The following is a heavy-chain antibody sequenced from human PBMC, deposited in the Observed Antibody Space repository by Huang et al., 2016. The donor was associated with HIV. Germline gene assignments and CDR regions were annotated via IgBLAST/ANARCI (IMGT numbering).Heavy chain of an antibody. CDR3: ARLTGYSTFDI. D-gene: IGHD3-9*01. CDR1: GGSISRGNYY. Sequence: QVQLQESGPGLVKPSQTLSLTCSVSGGSISRGNYYWSWIRQPAGKGLEWIGHIYTSGTTIYNSPLKSRVTISVATSKNQFSLKLSSVTAADTAVYYCARLTGYSTFDIWGHGTVVTVSS. CDR2: IYTSGTT. J-gene: IGHJ3*02. V-gene: IGHV4-61*09.